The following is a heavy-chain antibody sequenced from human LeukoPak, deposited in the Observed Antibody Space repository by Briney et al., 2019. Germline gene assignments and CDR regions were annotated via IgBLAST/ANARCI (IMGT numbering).Heavy chain of an antibody. J-gene: IGHJ2*01. CDR3: AKDRTVGASYWYFDL. V-gene: IGHV3-53*01. Sequence: GGSLRLSCAASGFTVSSNYMSWVRQAPGKGLEWVSVIYSDGRKDYADSVKGRFTISRDSSKNTLFLHMNTLRAEDTAIYYCAKDRTVGASYWYFDLWGRGTLVTVSS. D-gene: IGHD1-26*01. CDR2: IYSDGRK. CDR1: GFTVSSNY.